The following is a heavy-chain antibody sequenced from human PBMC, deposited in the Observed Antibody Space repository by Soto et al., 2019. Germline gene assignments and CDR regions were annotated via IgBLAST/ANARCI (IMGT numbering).Heavy chain of an antibody. CDR2: IDPSDSST. Sequence: GESLKISCKGSGYTFTSYWITWVRQMPGKGLEWMGRIDPSDSSTNYSPPFQGHVTMSTDKSITTAHLQWSRLKVSDTAMYYCAACRDTYGYLFDHWGQGPQVT. D-gene: IGHD5-18*01. CDR1: GYTFTSYW. CDR3: AACRDTYGYLFDH. J-gene: IGHJ4*02. V-gene: IGHV5-10-1*01.